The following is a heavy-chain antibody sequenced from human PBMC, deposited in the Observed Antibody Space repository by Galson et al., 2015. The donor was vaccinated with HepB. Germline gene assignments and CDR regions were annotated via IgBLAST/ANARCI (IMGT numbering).Heavy chain of an antibody. CDR1: GYTFTGYY. CDR2: INPNSGGT. CDR3: ARGGRPPDSGIVVVPAAIWGGANYYYYGMDV. J-gene: IGHJ6*02. D-gene: IGHD2-2*02. V-gene: IGHV1-2*04. Sequence: SVKVSCKASGYTFTGYYMHWVRQAPGQGLEWMGWINPNSGGTNYAQKFQGWVTMTRDTSISTAYMELSRLRSDDTAVYYCARGGRPPDSGIVVVPAAIWGGANYYYYGMDVWGQGTTVTVSS.